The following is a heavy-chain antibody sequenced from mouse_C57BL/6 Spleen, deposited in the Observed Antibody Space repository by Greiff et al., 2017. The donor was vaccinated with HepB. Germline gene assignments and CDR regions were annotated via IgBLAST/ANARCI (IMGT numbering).Heavy chain of an antibody. V-gene: IGHV1-66*01. CDR3: ARGYGNYLDY. CDR1: GYSFTSYY. D-gene: IGHD2-1*01. Sequence: VQLQQSGPELVKPGASVKISCKASGYSFTSYYIHWVKQRPGQGLEWIGWIYPGSGNTKYNEKFKGKATLTADTSSSTAYMQLSSLTSEDSAVYYCARGYGNYLDYWGQGTTLTVSS. J-gene: IGHJ2*01. CDR2: IYPGSGNT.